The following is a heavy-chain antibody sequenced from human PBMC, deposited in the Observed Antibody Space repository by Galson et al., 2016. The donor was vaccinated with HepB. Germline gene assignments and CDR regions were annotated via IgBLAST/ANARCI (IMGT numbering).Heavy chain of an antibody. V-gene: IGHV3-72*01. CDR1: GFSFSDHY. CDR2: IRNKRNNYIT. J-gene: IGHJ4*02. CDR3: ARMANGADSD. D-gene: IGHD2-8*01. Sequence: SLRLSCADSGFSFSDHYMDWVRQAPGKGLEWVGRIRNKRNNYITEYAASVIGRFTISRDDSRNSVDLQMNTLKTEDTAVYYCARMANGADSDWGQGTLVTVYS.